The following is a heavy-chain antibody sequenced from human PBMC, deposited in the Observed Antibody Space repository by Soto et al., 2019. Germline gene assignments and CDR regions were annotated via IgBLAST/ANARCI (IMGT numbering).Heavy chain of an antibody. CDR1: GFTFSSYA. J-gene: IGHJ4*02. CDR2: ISGSGGST. Sequence: PGGSLRLSCAASGFTFSSYAMSWVRQAQGRGLEWVSAISGSGGSTYYADSVKGRFTISRDNSKNTLYLQMNSLRAEDTAVYYCAKVKSPAYIVVVPAAMGDYWGQGTLVTVSS. V-gene: IGHV3-23*01. CDR3: AKVKSPAYIVVVPAAMGDY. D-gene: IGHD2-2*01.